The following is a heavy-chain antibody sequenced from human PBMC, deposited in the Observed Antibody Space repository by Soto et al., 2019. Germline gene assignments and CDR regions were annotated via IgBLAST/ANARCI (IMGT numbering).Heavy chain of an antibody. Sequence: SETLSLTCTVSGGSISSYYWSWIRQPPGRGLEWIGYVYYSGSTNYNPSLKSRVTISVDTSKNQFSLKLSSVTAADTAVYYCARSRDGYIFGYWGQGTLVTVSS. J-gene: IGHJ4*02. CDR2: VYYSGST. CDR1: GGSISSYY. CDR3: ARSRDGYIFGY. V-gene: IGHV4-59*01. D-gene: IGHD3-3*02.